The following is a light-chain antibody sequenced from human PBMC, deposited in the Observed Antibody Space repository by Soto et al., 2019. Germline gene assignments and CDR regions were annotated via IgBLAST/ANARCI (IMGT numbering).Light chain of an antibody. V-gene: IGKV1-12*01. CDR1: QGVSGW. Sequence: DIQMTQPPSSVSASVGDRVTITCRASQGVSGWLAWYQQKPGKAPKLLIYSVSSLQSGVPARFSGSGSGTDFALTISSLQPDDFATYYCQQANGFPVAFGGGTRVEIK. CDR3: QQANGFPVA. CDR2: SVS. J-gene: IGKJ4*01.